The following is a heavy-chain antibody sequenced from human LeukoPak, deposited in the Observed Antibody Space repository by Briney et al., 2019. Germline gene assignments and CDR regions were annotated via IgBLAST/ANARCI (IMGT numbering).Heavy chain of an antibody. CDR3: ARLNEGFYYYYLDV. V-gene: IGHV3-7*01. Sequence: GGSLRLSCAASGFTFSIYWMSWVRQAPGKGLEWVANVKQDGSEKFYVDSVKGRFTISRDNSENTLYLQMYSLRPEDTAVYYCARLNEGFYYYYLDVWGKGTTVTVSS. D-gene: IGHD1-1*01. J-gene: IGHJ6*03. CDR1: GFTFSIYW. CDR2: VKQDGSEK.